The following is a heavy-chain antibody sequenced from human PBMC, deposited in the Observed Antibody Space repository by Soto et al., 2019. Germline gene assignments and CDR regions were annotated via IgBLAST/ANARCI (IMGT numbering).Heavy chain of an antibody. CDR3: ARDTFRGDYGWIWFDP. D-gene: IGHD4-17*01. CDR2: IYYSGST. J-gene: IGHJ5*02. CDR1: GGSISSGGYY. Sequence: QVQLQESGPGLVKPSQTLSLTCTVSGGSISSGGYYWSWIRQHPGKGLEWIGYIYYSGSTYYNPSLRSRVTISEDTSKNQFSLKLSSVTAADTAVYYCARDTFRGDYGWIWFDPWGQGTLVTVSS. V-gene: IGHV4-31*03.